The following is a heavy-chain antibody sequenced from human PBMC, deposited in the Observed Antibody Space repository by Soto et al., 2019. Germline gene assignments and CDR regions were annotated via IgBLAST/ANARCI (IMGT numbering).Heavy chain of an antibody. D-gene: IGHD2-2*01. CDR2: IYHSGST. J-gene: IGHJ6*02. CDR3: ATTRVRGYYYGMDV. Sequence: SSETLSLTCAVSGGSISSGGYSWSWIRQPQGKGLEWIGYIYHSGSTYYNPSLKSRVTISVDRSKNQFSLKLSSVTAADTAVYYCATTRVRGYYYGMDVWGQGTTVTVS. V-gene: IGHV4-30-2*01. CDR1: GGSISSGGYS.